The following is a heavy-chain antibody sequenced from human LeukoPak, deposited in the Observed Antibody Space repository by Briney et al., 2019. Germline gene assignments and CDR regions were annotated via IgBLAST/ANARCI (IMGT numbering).Heavy chain of an antibody. J-gene: IGHJ4*02. CDR2: INYSGST. CDR3: ARGTYYYDSSGYYYALDY. CDR1: SESFSGYF. Sequence: SETLSLTCAIYSESFSGYFWSWIRQPPGKGLEWIGEINYSGSTNYNPSLKSRVTISVDTSKNQFSLKLSSVTAADTAVYYCARGTYYYDSSGYYYALDYWGQGTLVTVSS. V-gene: IGHV4-34*01. D-gene: IGHD3-22*01.